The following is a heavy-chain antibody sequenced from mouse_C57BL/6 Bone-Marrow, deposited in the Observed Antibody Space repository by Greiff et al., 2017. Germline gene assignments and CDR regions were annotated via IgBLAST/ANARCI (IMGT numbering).Heavy chain of an antibody. CDR1: GYAFTNYL. V-gene: IGHV1-54*01. Sequence: QVQLQQSGAELVRPGTSVKVSCKASGYAFTNYLIEWVKQRPGQGLEWIGVINPGSGGTNYNEKFKGKATLTADQSSSTAYMQLSSLTSEDSAVYFCARSRLRPHYFDYWGQGTTLTVSS. CDR2: INPGSGGT. CDR3: ARSRLRPHYFDY. J-gene: IGHJ2*01. D-gene: IGHD3-2*02.